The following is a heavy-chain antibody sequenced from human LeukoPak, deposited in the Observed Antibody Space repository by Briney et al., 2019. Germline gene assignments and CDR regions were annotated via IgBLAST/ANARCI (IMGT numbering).Heavy chain of an antibody. CDR3: ARGRGYSSSWYVARA. CDR1: GGSISNSAYY. CDR2: IYYSGST. J-gene: IGHJ5*02. Sequence: PSETLSLTCTVSGGSISNSAYYWGWIRQPPGKGLEWIACIYYSGSTYYNPSLKSRVTISVDTSKNQFSLKLSSVTAADTAVYYCARGRGYSSSWYVARAWGQGTLVTVSS. V-gene: IGHV4-39*01. D-gene: IGHD6-13*01.